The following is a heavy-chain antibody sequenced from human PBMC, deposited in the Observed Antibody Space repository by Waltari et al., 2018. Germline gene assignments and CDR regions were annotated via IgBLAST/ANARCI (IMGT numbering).Heavy chain of an antibody. CDR3: ARHKAGNYYYYYYGMDV. J-gene: IGHJ6*02. CDR2: IYYSGST. V-gene: IGHV4-59*01. CDR1: GYGFTSKW. D-gene: IGHD1-1*01. Sequence: VQLVQSGAEVKKPGESLKISCQGSGYGFTSKWIGWVRQMPGKGLEWVGYIYYSGSTNYNPSLKSRVTISVDTSKNQFSLKLSSVTAADTAVYYCARHKAGNYYYYYYGMDVWGQGTTVTVSS.